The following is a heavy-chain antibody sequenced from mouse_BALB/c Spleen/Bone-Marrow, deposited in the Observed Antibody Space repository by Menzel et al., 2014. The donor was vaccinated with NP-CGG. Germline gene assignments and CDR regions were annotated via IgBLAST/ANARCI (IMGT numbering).Heavy chain of an antibody. V-gene: IGHV5-6*01. CDR2: ISSGGSHT. CDR1: GFTFSSYD. D-gene: IGHD2-3*01. CDR3: ARLDGYSLWYFDV. J-gene: IGHJ1*01. Sequence: EVQGVESGGDLVKPGGSLKLSCAASGFTFSSYDMSWVRQTPDKRLEWVATISSGGSHTYYPDSVKGRFTISRDNAKNTLYLQMSSLRSEDTAMYYCARLDGYSLWYFDVWGAGTTVTVSS.